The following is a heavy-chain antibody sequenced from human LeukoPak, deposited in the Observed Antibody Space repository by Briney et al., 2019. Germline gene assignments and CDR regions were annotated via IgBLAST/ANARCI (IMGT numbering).Heavy chain of an antibody. J-gene: IGHJ3*02. CDR2: ISSSSSYI. CDR3: ARDGRSIVGATGTFDI. Sequence: SGGSLRLSCAASGFTFSSYSMNWVRQAPGKGLEWVSSISSSSSYIYYAGSVKGRFTISRDNAKNSLYLQMNSLRAEDTAVYYCARDGRSIVGATGTFDIWGQGTMVTVSS. CDR1: GFTFSSYS. V-gene: IGHV3-21*01. D-gene: IGHD1-26*01.